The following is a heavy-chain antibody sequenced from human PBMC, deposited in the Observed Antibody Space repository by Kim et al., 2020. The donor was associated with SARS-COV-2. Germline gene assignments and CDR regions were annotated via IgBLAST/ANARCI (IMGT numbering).Heavy chain of an antibody. CDR2: SYYSGST. V-gene: IGHV4-59*13. CDR1: GGSISSYY. J-gene: IGHJ6*02. CDR3: ARDVVSGGGYYYGIDL. Sequence: SETLSLTCTVSGGSISSYYWSWIRQPPGKGLELIGYSYYSGSTNYNPSLKSRVTISVDMSKNQFYLKLSSVTAADTAVYYCARDVVSGGGYYYGIDLWGQGTTVTVSS.